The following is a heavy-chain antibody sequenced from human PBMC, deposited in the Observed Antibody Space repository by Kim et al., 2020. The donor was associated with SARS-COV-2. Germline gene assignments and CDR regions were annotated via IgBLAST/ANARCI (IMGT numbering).Heavy chain of an antibody. D-gene: IGHD6-19*01. CDR3: TTYKVVAGTRWFDP. V-gene: IGHV3-15*01. J-gene: IGHJ5*02. Sequence: AAPVKGRFTISRDDSKNTVYLQMDSLKTEDTAMYYWTTYKVVAGTRWFDPWGQGTLVTVSS.